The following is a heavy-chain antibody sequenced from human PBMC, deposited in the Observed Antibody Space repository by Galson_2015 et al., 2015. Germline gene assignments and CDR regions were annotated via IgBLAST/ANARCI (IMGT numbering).Heavy chain of an antibody. CDR3: TRVIRGTGYDHDYGMDV. J-gene: IGHJ6*02. Sequence: SVKVSCKASGYTFTSYGISWVRQAPGQGLEWMGRISAYNGNTNYAQNLQGRLTLTTDTSTSTAHMELRSLKTDDTAVYYCTRVIRGTGYDHDYGMDVWGQGTTVTVSS. D-gene: IGHD1-1*01. V-gene: IGHV1-18*04. CDR2: ISAYNGNT. CDR1: GYTFTSYG.